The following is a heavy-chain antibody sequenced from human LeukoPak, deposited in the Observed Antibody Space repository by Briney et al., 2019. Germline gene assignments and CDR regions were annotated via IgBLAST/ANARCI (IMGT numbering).Heavy chain of an antibody. J-gene: IGHJ4*02. V-gene: IGHV3-66*02. D-gene: IGHD5-18*01. CDR2: IYSGGST. Sequence: GGSLRLSCAASGFTVSSNYMSWVRQAPGKGLEWVSVIYSGGSTYYADSVKGRFTISRDNSKNTLYLQTNSLRAEDTAVYYCARKRGYSYGNFDYWGQGTLVTVSS. CDR3: ARKRGYSYGNFDY. CDR1: GFTVSSNY.